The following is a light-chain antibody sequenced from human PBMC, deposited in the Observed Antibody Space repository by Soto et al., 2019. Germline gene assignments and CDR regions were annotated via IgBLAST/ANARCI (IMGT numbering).Light chain of an antibody. CDR1: SSDVSGYNY. V-gene: IGLV2-14*01. CDR2: HVS. Sequence: QSALTQPASVSGSPGQSITISCTGTSSDVSGYNYVSWYQQYPGKAPKLMLYHVSNRPSGVSNRCSGSKSGNSASLTISGLQAEDEADYYCSSYTSTSTYVFGTGTKLTV. J-gene: IGLJ1*01. CDR3: SSYTSTSTYV.